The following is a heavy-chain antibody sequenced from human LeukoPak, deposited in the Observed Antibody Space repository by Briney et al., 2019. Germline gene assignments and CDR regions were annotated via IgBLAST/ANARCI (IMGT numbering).Heavy chain of an antibody. CDR1: GGSISSGGYY. D-gene: IGHD6-13*01. CDR2: IYYSGST. CDR3: ASPGIVAAGTDRGFDY. J-gene: IGHJ4*02. V-gene: IGHV4-31*03. Sequence: SQTLSLTCTVSGGSISSGGYYWSWIRQHPGKGLEWIGYIYYSGSTNYNPSLKSRVTISVDTSKNQFSLRLSSVTAADTAVYYCASPGIVAAGTDRGFDYWGQGTLVTVSS.